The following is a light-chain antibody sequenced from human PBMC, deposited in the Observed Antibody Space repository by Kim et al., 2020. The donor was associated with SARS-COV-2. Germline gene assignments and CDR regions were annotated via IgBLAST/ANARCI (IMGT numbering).Light chain of an antibody. Sequence: EIVLTQSPGTLSLSPGERATLSCRASQSVSSSSLAWYQQKPGQAPRLLIYGASSRATGIPDRFSGSGSGTDFTLTLSRLEPEDFAVYYCQQYGSSPLTFGGGTKVDIK. CDR1: QSVSSSS. J-gene: IGKJ4*01. CDR2: GAS. V-gene: IGKV3-20*01. CDR3: QQYGSSPLT.